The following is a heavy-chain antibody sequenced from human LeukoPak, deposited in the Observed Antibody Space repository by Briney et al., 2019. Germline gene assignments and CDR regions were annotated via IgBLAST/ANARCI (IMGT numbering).Heavy chain of an antibody. CDR3: ARGDLIVFDAFDI. CDR2: INHSGST. J-gene: IGHJ3*02. D-gene: IGHD3-22*01. Sequence: PSETLSLTCAVYGGSFSGYYWSWIRQPPGKGLEWIGEINHSGSTNYNPSLKSQVTISVDTSNNQFSLKLSSVTAADTAVYYCARGDLIVFDAFDIWGQGTMVTVSS. V-gene: IGHV4-34*01. CDR1: GGSFSGYY.